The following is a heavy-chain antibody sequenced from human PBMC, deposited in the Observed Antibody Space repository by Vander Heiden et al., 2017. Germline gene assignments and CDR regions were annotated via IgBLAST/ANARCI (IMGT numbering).Heavy chain of an antibody. CDR1: GFTFSSTA. D-gene: IGHD6-19*01. V-gene: IGHV3-23*01. Sequence: VHLFELGGGLVQPGGSLRLSCVASGFTFSSTAMNWVRQAPGKGLEWVSTFSGSSGSTYYADSVKGRFTISRDNSKNTLSLNMNGLRAEDAAVYSCASGWQFAYWGQGTLVTVSP. CDR2: FSGSSGST. J-gene: IGHJ4*02. CDR3: ASGWQFAY.